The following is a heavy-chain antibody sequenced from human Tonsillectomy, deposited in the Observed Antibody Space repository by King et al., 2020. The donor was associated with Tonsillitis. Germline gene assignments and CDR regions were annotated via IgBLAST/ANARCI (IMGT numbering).Heavy chain of an antibody. V-gene: IGHV4-59*01. CDR1: RGSIRSYY. CDR3: ASLGDFDL. CDR2: IYYNGGT. D-gene: IGHD3-10*01. J-gene: IGHJ4*01. Sequence: QLQESGPGLVKPSETLSLTCTVSRGSIRSYYWSWIRQPPEKGLEWIGYIYYNGGTNYNPSLKSRVTISLDTSKSQFSLRLSSVTAADTAVYYCASLGDFDLWGQGTLVTVSS.